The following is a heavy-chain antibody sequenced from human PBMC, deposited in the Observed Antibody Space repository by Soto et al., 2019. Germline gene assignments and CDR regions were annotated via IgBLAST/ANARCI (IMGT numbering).Heavy chain of an antibody. D-gene: IGHD4-17*01. CDR1: GGSISSSNW. Sequence: QVQLQESGPGLVKPSGTLSLTCAVSGGSISSSNWWSWVRQPPGKGLEWIGEIYHSGSTNYNPSLKSRVTISVDKSKNQFSLKLSSVTAADTAVYYCASLKPPNYGDYVPYYYYGMDVWGQGTTVTVSS. V-gene: IGHV4-4*02. J-gene: IGHJ6*02. CDR2: IYHSGST. CDR3: ASLKPPNYGDYVPYYYYGMDV.